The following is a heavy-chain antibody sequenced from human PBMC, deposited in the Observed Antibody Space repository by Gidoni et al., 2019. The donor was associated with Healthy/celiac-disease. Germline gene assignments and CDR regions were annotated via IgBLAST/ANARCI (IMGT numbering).Heavy chain of an antibody. J-gene: IGHJ4*02. CDR3: AGATKRGYDILTGYYKAYYFDY. CDR1: GGSISSGGYS. Sequence: QLQLQESGSGLVKPSQTLSPTCAVSGGSISSGGYSWSWIRQPPGKGLEWIGYIYHSGSTYYNPSLKSRVTISVDRSKNQFSLKLSSVTAADTAVYYCAGATKRGYDILTGYYKAYYFDYWGQGTLVTVSS. CDR2: IYHSGST. V-gene: IGHV4-30-2*01. D-gene: IGHD3-9*01.